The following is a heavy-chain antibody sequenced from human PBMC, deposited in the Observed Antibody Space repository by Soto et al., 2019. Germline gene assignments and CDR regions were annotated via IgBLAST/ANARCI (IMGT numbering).Heavy chain of an antibody. J-gene: IGHJ5*02. Sequence: SETLSLTCTVSGGSISSSDYYWAWVRQPPGKGLEWIGSIYYSGATYYNPSLKSRVTISVDTSRDQFSLELRSVTAADTAMFYCARLDMAVAGQRWFDPWGQGILVTVS. CDR1: GGSISSSDYY. D-gene: IGHD6-13*01. CDR2: IYYSGAT. V-gene: IGHV4-39*01. CDR3: ARLDMAVAGQRWFDP.